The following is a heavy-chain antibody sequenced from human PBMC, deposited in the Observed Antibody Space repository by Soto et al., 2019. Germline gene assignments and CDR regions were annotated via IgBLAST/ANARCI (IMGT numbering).Heavy chain of an antibody. CDR1: GFTFSSYG. V-gene: IGHV3-30*18. CDR2: RSYDGSNK. J-gene: IGHJ4*02. Sequence: QVQLVESGGGVVQPGRSLRLSCAASGFTFSSYGMHWVRQAPGKGLEWVAVRSYDGSNKYYADSVKGRFTISRDNSKNTLYLQMSSLRAEDTAVYYCAKGITAMTYFDYWGQGTLVTVSS. CDR3: AKGITAMTYFDY. D-gene: IGHD5-18*01.